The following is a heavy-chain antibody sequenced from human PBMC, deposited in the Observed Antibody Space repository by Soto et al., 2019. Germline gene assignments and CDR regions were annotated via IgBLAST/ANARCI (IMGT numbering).Heavy chain of an antibody. D-gene: IGHD6-6*01. CDR1: GFTFSIHG. V-gene: IGHV3-30*18. J-gene: IGHJ6*02. CDR3: AKDRGQQLFRPYGMDV. Sequence: QVQLLESGGGVVQPGRSLRLSCAASGFTFSIHGMHWVRQAPGKGLEWVAVISYDGSNQYYADSVKGRFTISRDNSKNTVYLQMNNLRAEDTAVSYCAKDRGQQLFRPYGMDVWGQGTTVTVSS. CDR2: ISYDGSNQ.